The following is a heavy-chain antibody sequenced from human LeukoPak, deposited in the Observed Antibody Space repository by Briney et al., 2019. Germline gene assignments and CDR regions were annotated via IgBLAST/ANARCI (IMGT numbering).Heavy chain of an antibody. Sequence: GGSLRLSCAASGFTFSNYNMNWIRQAPGKGLEWVSSISIHSDYIYYTDSFRGRFTISRDNAKNTLYLQMNSLRAEDTAVYYCARGLQGHWFDSWGQGTLVTVSS. CDR1: GFTFSNYN. V-gene: IGHV3-21*01. J-gene: IGHJ5*01. CDR2: ISIHSDYI. D-gene: IGHD5-18*01. CDR3: ARGLQGHWFDS.